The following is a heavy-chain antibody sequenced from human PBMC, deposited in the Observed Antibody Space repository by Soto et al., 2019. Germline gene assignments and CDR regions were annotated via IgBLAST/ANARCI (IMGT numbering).Heavy chain of an antibody. D-gene: IGHD6-19*01. J-gene: IGHJ6*02. CDR3: ARGFSSVSMDA. V-gene: IGHV4-61*08. Sequence: SEALSLTCTVSGDSVSSGGYYWSWIRQPPGKGLEWIGYIYSSGSANYNPSLKSRVTISRDTSKNQISLKVASVTAADTAGYYCARGFSSVSMDAWGQGTTVTV. CDR2: IYSSGSA. CDR1: GDSVSSGGYY.